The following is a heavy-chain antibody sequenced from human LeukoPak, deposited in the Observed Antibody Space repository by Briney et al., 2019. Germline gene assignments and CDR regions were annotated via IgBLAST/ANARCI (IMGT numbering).Heavy chain of an antibody. CDR2: ISSSSSYI. CDR3: ARDRVWFGEMTPTGMDV. Sequence: GGSPRLSCAASGFTFSSYSMNWVRQAPGKGLEWVSSISSSSSYIYYADPVKGRFTISRDNAKNSLYLQMNSLRADDTAVYYCARDRVWFGEMTPTGMDVWGKGTTVTVSS. J-gene: IGHJ6*03. D-gene: IGHD3-10*01. CDR1: GFTFSSYS. V-gene: IGHV3-21*01.